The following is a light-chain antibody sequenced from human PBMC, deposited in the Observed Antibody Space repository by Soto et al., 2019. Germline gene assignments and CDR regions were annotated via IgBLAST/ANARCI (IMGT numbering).Light chain of an antibody. CDR1: SANIGSNY. Sequence: QSVLTQPPSVSAAPGQKVTLSCSGSSANIGSNYVSWYQHVPGTAPKLLIYEDHKRPSEIPDRFSGSKSGTSATLDITGLQTGDEAEYYCGSWDSSLSAGVFGGGTKLTVL. CDR2: EDH. J-gene: IGLJ3*02. CDR3: GSWDSSLSAGV. V-gene: IGLV1-51*02.